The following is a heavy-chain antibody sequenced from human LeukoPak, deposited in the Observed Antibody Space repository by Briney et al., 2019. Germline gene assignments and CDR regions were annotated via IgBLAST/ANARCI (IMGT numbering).Heavy chain of an antibody. V-gene: IGHV1-2*02. CDR1: GYTCTGYY. J-gene: IGHJ4*02. Sequence: ASVKVSCKASGYTCTGYYMHWVRQAPGQGLEWMGWINPNSGGTNYAQKFQGRVTMTRDTSISTAYMELSRLRSDDTAVYYCASADTAMVVIDYWGQGTLATVSS. CDR3: ASADTAMVVIDY. D-gene: IGHD5-18*01. CDR2: INPNSGGT.